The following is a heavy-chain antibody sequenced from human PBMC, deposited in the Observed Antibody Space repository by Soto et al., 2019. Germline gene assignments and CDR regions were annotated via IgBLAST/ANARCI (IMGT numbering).Heavy chain of an antibody. D-gene: IGHD5-18*01. Sequence: SETLSLTCTVSGGSVSSGSYYWSWIRHPPGKGLEWIGYIYYSGSTNYNPSLKSRVTISVDTSKNQFSLKLSSVTAADTAVYYCARLDTAMVLLVDAFDIWGQGTMVTVSS. CDR3: ARLDTAMVLLVDAFDI. CDR1: GGSVSSGSYY. V-gene: IGHV4-61*01. CDR2: IYYSGST. J-gene: IGHJ3*02.